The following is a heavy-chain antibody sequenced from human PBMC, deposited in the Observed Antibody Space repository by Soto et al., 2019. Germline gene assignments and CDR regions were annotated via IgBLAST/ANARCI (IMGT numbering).Heavy chain of an antibody. D-gene: IGHD2-15*01. CDR3: ARDIVVVVAANVAYYYGMDV. Sequence: QVQLQESGPGLVKPSQTLSLTCTVSGGSISSGGYYWSWIRQHPGKGLEWIGYIYYSGSTYYNPSHKSRVTISVDTSKNQFSLKLSSVTAADTAVYYCARDIVVVVAANVAYYYGMDVWGQGTTVTVSS. CDR1: GGSISSGGYY. J-gene: IGHJ6*02. V-gene: IGHV4-31*03. CDR2: IYYSGST.